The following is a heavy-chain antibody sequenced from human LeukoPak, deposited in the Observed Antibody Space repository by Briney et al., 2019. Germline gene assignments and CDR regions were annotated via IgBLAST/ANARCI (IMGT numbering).Heavy chain of an antibody. Sequence: SETLSLTCTVSGGSISSGDYYRSWIRQHPGKGLEWIGYIYYSGSTCYNPSLKSRVTISVDTSKNQFSLKLSSVTAADTAVYYCARDFNRYSSTWTGWFDPWGQGILVTVSS. CDR2: IYYSGST. V-gene: IGHV4-31*03. CDR3: ARDFNRYSSTWTGWFDP. D-gene: IGHD6-13*01. J-gene: IGHJ5*02. CDR1: GGSISSGDYY.